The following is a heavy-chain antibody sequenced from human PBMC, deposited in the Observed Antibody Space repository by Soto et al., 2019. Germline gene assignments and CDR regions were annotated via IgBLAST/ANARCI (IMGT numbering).Heavy chain of an antibody. CDR1: GFTFSDFE. CDR2: ITSSGGTT. J-gene: IGHJ4*02. D-gene: IGHD2-21*01. Sequence: GGSLRLSCAASGFTFSDFEMSWVRQSQGKGLEWISYITSSGGTTYYADSVKGRFTISRDNTKNSLYLQMNSLRAEDTAVYYCAKGHVFVAPQNGRSFDSWGQGSLVTVS. CDR3: AKGHVFVAPQNGRSFDS. V-gene: IGHV3-48*03.